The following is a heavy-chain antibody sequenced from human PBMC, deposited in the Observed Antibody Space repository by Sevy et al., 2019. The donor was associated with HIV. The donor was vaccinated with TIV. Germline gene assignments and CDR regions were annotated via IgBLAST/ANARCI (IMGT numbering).Heavy chain of an antibody. V-gene: IGHV1-24*01. D-gene: IGHD3-22*01. CDR2: FDPEDDET. J-gene: IGHJ4*02. CDR3: ATTKDYYDSSGSPFDY. Sequence: ASVKVSCKVSGYTLSELSMHWVRQAPGKGLEWMGSFDPEDDETIYAQKFQGRVTMTEDTSQDTAYMELNNLRSEDTAVYYCATTKDYYDSSGSPFDYWGQGTLVTVSS. CDR1: GYTLSELS.